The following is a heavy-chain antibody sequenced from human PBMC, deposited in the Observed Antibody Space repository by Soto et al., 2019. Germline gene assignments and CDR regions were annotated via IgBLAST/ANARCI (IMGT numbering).Heavy chain of an antibody. CDR3: AREGYNYACDY. CDR1: GFTFSSHV. V-gene: IGHV3-33*01. Sequence: QVQLVESGGGVVQPGRSLRLSCAASGFTFSSHVMHWVRQAPGKGLEWVAAIWHDGSNKYHADSVKGRFTISRDNSKNPLYLQMSSLRAEDTAVYYCAREGYNYACDYWGQGNLVTVSS. CDR2: IWHDGSNK. D-gene: IGHD1-1*01. J-gene: IGHJ4*02.